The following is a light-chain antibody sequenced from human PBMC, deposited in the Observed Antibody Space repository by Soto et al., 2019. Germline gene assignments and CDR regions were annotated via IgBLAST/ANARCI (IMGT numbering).Light chain of an antibody. J-gene: IGLJ2*01. CDR2: EVS. CDR3: SAYSSTTLVV. Sequence: QSALTQPASVSGSPGQSITISCTGTRSDVGSYNYISWYQQHPGKAPKLMIYEVSNRPSGVSNRFSGSKSANTASLTISGLQAEDEADYYCSAYSSTTLVVFGGGTKLTVL. V-gene: IGLV2-14*01. CDR1: RSDVGSYNY.